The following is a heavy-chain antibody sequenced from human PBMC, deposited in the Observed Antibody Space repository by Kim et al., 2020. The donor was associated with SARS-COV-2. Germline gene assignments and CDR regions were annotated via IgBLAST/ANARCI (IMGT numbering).Heavy chain of an antibody. CDR1: GLIVSGNY. CDR2: IYSDGST. J-gene: IGHJ5*02. V-gene: IGHV3-66*01. CDR3: ARVYFINWFDP. D-gene: IGHD1-26*01. Sequence: GWSLRLSCAASGLIVSGNYMSWVRQAPGKGLEWVSVIYSDGSTSYIDSVKGRFTISRDNSKNTLYLQMNSLRAEDTAVYYCARVYFINWFDPWGQGTLVTVSA.